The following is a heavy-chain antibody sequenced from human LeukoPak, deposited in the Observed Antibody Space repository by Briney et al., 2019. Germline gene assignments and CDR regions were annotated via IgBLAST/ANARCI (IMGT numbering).Heavy chain of an antibody. D-gene: IGHD4-17*01. J-gene: IGHJ4*02. CDR3: ASIGDYGGY. CDR1: GGSFSGYY. Sequence: KPSETLSLTCAVYGGSFSGYYWSWIRQPPGKGLEWIGEINHSGSTNYNPSLKSRVTISVDTSKNQFSLKLSSVTAADTAVYYCASIGDYGGYWGQGTTVTFSS. CDR2: INHSGST. V-gene: IGHV4-34*01.